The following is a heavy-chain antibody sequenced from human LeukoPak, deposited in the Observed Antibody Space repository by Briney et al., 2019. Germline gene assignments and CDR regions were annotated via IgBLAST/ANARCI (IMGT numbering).Heavy chain of an antibody. D-gene: IGHD1-26*01. CDR3: ARDHRWGFDI. J-gene: IGHJ3*02. CDR1: GYTFTGYY. Sequence: ASVKVSCKASGYTFTGYYMHWVRQAPGQGLEWMGWISAYNGNTNYAQKLQGRVTMTTDTSTSTAYMELRSLRSDDTAVYYCARDHRWGFDIWGQGTMVTVSS. V-gene: IGHV1-18*04. CDR2: ISAYNGNT.